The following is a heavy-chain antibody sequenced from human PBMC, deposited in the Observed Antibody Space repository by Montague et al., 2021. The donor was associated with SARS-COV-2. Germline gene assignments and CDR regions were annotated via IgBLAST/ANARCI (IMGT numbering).Heavy chain of an antibody. D-gene: IGHD6-13*01. CDR1: GGSLSSSSYY. J-gene: IGHJ4*02. V-gene: IGHV4-39*01. CDR2: FFYSGST. Sequence: SETLSLTCTVSGGSLSSSSYYWGWIRQPPGKGLEWVGSFFYSGSTYYNPSLKSRVTISVDTSKNQFSLKLSSVTAADTAVYYCARPQQQLAFDYWGQGTLVPVSP. CDR3: ARPQQQLAFDY.